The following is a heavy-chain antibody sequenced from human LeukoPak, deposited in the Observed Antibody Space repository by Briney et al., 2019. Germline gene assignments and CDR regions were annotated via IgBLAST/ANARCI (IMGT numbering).Heavy chain of an antibody. D-gene: IGHD1-1*01. J-gene: IGHJ3*02. CDR2: ISGSGGST. Sequence: GGSLRLSCAASGFTFSSYVMGWVRQAPGKGLEWVSAISGSGGSTYYADSVKGRFTVSRDNSKNTLYLQMNSLRAEDTAVYYCAKALQLAPGAFDIWGQGTMVTVSS. CDR1: GFTFSSYV. V-gene: IGHV3-23*01. CDR3: AKALQLAPGAFDI.